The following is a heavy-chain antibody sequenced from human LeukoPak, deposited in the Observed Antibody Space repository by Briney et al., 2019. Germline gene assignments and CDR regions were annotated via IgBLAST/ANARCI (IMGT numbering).Heavy chain of an antibody. D-gene: IGHD1-26*01. CDR3: AREFSGTYYADY. CDR1: GGSLNNYY. V-gene: IGHV4-34*01. Sequence: PSETLSLTCAVSGGSLNNYYWGWIRQSPGKGLEWIRDANVRGTANYNPTLKSRATISIDTSKNQFSLQLTSVTAADTALYYCAREFSGTYYADYWGQGTLVTVSS. CDR2: ANVRGTA. J-gene: IGHJ4*02.